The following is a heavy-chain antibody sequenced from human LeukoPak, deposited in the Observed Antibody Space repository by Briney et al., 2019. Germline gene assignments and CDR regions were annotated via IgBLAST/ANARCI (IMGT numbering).Heavy chain of an antibody. J-gene: IGHJ4*02. V-gene: IGHV4-4*07. CDR3: ARDANYYDSSGHRRIFDY. Sequence: SETLSLTCTVSGGSISNYYWSWIRQPAGKGLEWIGRIYTSGSTNYNPSLKSRVTMSVDTSKNQFSLKLSSVTAADTAVYYCARDANYYDSSGHRRIFDYWGQGTLVTVSS. CDR2: IYTSGST. CDR1: GGSISNYY. D-gene: IGHD3-22*01.